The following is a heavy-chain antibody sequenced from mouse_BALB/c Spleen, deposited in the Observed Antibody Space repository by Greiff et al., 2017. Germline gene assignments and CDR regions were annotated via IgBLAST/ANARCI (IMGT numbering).Heavy chain of an antibody. CDR3: ARQSTMITYYAMDY. D-gene: IGHD2-4*01. J-gene: IGHJ4*01. CDR1: GFAFSSYD. V-gene: IGHV5-12-1*01. Sequence: EVQRVESGGGLVKPGGSLKLSCAASGFAFSSYDMSWVRQTPEKRLEWVAYISSGGGSTYYPDTVKGRFTISRDNAKNTLYLQMSSLKSEDTAMYYCARQSTMITYYAMDYWGQGTSVTVSS. CDR2: ISSGGGST.